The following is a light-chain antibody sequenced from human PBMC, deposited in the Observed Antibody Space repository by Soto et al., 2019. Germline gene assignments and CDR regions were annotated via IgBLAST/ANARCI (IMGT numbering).Light chain of an antibody. Sequence: QSALTQPASVSGSPGQSITISCTGTSSDVGGYNYVSWYQQHPGKAPKLMIYDVSNRPSGVSNRFSGSKSGNTASLTISGLQAEDEADYYCSSYTSSSTRVFGRGTNLTVL. J-gene: IGLJ2*01. CDR1: SSDVGGYNY. CDR2: DVS. V-gene: IGLV2-14*01. CDR3: SSYTSSSTRV.